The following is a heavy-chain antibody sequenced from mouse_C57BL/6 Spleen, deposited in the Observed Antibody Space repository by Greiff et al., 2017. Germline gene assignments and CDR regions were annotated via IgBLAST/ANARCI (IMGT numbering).Heavy chain of an antibody. CDR3: ARRGGSSFDWYFDV. CDR1: GYTFTSYT. Sequence: VQGVESGAELARPGASVKMSCKASGYTFTSYTMHWVKQRPGQGLEWIGYINPSSGYTKYNQKFKDKATLTADKSSSTAYMQLSSLTSEDSAVYYCARRGGSSFDWYFDVWGTGTTVTVSS. J-gene: IGHJ1*03. D-gene: IGHD1-1*01. V-gene: IGHV1-4*01. CDR2: INPSSGYT.